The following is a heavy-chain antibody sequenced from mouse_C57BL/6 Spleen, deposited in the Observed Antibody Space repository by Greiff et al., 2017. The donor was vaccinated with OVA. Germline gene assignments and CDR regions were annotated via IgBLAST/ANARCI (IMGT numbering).Heavy chain of an antibody. D-gene: IGHD1-1*01. J-gene: IGHJ1*03. Sequence: QVQLQQPGAELVKPGASVKLSCKASGYTFTSYWMHWVKQRPGRGLEWLGRIDPNSGGTKYNEKFKSKATLTVDKPSSTAYMQLSSLTSEDSAVYYCARDYGSEDYWYFDVWGTGTTVTVSS. V-gene: IGHV1-72*01. CDR3: ARDYGSEDYWYFDV. CDR1: GYTFTSYW. CDR2: IDPNSGGT.